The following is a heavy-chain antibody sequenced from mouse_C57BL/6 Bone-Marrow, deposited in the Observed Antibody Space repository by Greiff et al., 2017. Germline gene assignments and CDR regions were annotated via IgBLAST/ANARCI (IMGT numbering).Heavy chain of an antibody. CDR1: GFTFTDYY. V-gene: IGHV7-3*01. Sequence: EVKVEESGGGLVQPGGSLSLSCAASGFTFTDYYMSWVRQPPGKALEWLGFIRNKANGYTTEYSASVKGRFTISRDNSQSILYLQMNALRAEDSATYCCARSTTGVATDWYFDVWGTGTTVTVSS. D-gene: IGHD1-1*01. J-gene: IGHJ1*03. CDR2: IRNKANGYTT. CDR3: ARSTTGVATDWYFDV.